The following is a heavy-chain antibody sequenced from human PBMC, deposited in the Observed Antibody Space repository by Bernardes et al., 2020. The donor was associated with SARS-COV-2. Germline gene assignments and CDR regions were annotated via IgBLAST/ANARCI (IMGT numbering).Heavy chain of an antibody. D-gene: IGHD3-10*01. Sequence: GGSLKISCKGSGYSFTSYWIGWVRQMPGKGLEWMGIIYPGDSDNRYSPSFQGQVTISADKSISTAYLQWSSLKASDTAMYYCARPQNFGLTWRAFDIWGQGTMVTVSS. V-gene: IGHV5-51*01. CDR2: IYPGDSDN. CDR3: ARPQNFGLTWRAFDI. CDR1: GYSFTSYW. J-gene: IGHJ3*02.